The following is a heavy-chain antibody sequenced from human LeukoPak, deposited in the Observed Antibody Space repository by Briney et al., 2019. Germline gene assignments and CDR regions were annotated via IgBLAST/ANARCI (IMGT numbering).Heavy chain of an antibody. J-gene: IGHJ6*02. CDR3: AKGPKRGYCSSTSCYEGYYYYGMDV. CDR1: GFTFSSYG. Sequence: GGSLRLSCAASGFTFSSYGMHWVRQAPGKGLEWVAVVSYDGSNKYYADSVKGRFTISRDNSKNTLYLQMNSLRAEDTAVYYCAKGPKRGYCSSTSCYEGYYYYGMDVWGQGTTVTVSS. D-gene: IGHD2-2*01. V-gene: IGHV3-30*18. CDR2: VSYDGSNK.